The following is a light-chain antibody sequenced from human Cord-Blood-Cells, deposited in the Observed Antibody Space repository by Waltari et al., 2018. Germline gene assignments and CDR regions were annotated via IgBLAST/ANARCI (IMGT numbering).Light chain of an antibody. CDR1: QSISSW. CDR2: KAS. V-gene: IGKV1-5*03. J-gene: IGKJ1*01. CDR3: QQYNSYSPT. Sequence: DIKMTQPPSTLSASVGDRVTITCRASQSISSWLAGYQQKPGKAPKLLFYKASSLESGVPSRFSGSGSGTEFTLTISSLQPDDFATYYCQQYNSYSPTFGQGTKVEIK.